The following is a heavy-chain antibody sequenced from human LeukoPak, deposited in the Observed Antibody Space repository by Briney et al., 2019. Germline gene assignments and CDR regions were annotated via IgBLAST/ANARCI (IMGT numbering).Heavy chain of an antibody. J-gene: IGHJ4*02. CDR3: AKRAEYDTSGYYGY. CDR2: IGNGGST. V-gene: IGHV3-23*01. Sequence: GGSLRLSCSASGVTFSNYAMTWVRQAPGKGLEWVSLIGNGGSTYYADSAKGRFTISRDNSKNTVYLQMNSLRVEDTAVYYCAKRAEYDTSGYYGYWGQGTLVTVSS. D-gene: IGHD3-22*01. CDR1: GVTFSNYA.